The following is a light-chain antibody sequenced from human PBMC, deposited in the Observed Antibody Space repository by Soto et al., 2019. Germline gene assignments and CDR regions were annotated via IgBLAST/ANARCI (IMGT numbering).Light chain of an antibody. Sequence: EILMAQSPATRSVSPGERVTLSCRASQGVSGNLAWYQKKPGQAPRLIVYDASTRASGLPARFSGSGSGTEFTLTISSLQSEDFAVYYCQQYKNWPLSTFGQGTKVEIK. CDR3: QQYKNWPLST. CDR1: QGVSGN. CDR2: DAS. J-gene: IGKJ1*01. V-gene: IGKV3-15*01.